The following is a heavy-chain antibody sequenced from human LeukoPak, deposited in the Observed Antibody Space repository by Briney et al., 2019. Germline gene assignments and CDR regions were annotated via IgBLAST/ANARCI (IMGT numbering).Heavy chain of an antibody. CDR3: ARSFIAAAGTGFDP. CDR1: GGSFSGYY. D-gene: IGHD6-13*01. J-gene: IGHJ5*02. Sequence: PSETLSLTRAVYGGSFSGYYWSWIRQPPGKGLEWIGEINHSGSTNYNPSLKSRVTISVDTSKNQFSLKLSSVTAADTAVYYCARSFIAAAGTGFDPWGQGTLVTVSS. V-gene: IGHV4-34*01. CDR2: INHSGST.